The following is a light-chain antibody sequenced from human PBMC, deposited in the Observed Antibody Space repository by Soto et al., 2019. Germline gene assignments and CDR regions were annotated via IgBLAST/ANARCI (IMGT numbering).Light chain of an antibody. Sequence: DIQMTQAHSTLSASVGDRVTITCRASQSIRHGVAWYQHKPGKAPKLLIYDASTLESGVPTRFSGSGSGTEFTLTISSLHPDDFATYYCQQYNILSTFGQGTKVDI. CDR2: DAS. J-gene: IGKJ1*01. CDR3: QQYNILST. V-gene: IGKV1-5*01. CDR1: QSIRHG.